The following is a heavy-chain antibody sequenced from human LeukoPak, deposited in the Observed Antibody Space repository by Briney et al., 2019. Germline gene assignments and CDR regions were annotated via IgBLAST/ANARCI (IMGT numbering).Heavy chain of an antibody. Sequence: GGSLRLSCAASGFTFSSYGMHWVRRAPGKGLEWVAVISYDGSNKYYADSVKGRFTISRDNSKNTLYLQMNSLRAEDTAVYYCATQAFDIWGQGTMVTVSS. CDR3: ATQAFDI. J-gene: IGHJ3*02. CDR1: GFTFSSYG. CDR2: ISYDGSNK. V-gene: IGHV3-30*03.